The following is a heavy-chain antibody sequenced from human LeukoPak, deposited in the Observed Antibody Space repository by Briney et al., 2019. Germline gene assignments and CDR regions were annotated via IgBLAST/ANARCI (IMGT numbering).Heavy chain of an antibody. J-gene: IGHJ4*02. CDR2: IKQDGSEK. D-gene: IGHD3-22*01. CDR1: GFTFSSYW. Sequence: QPGGSLRLSCAASGFTFSSYWMSWVRQAPGKGLEWVANIKQDGSEKYYVDSVKGRFTISRDNAKNSLYLQMNSLRAEDTAVCYCAREGWYYDSSGYYQRGGSFDYWGQGTLVTVSS. CDR3: AREGWYYDSSGYYQRGGSFDY. V-gene: IGHV3-7*01.